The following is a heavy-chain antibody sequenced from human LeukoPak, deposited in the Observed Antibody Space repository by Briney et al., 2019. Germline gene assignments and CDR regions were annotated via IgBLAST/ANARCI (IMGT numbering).Heavy chain of an antibody. CDR1: GFTFSSYS. Sequence: GGSLRLSCAASGFTFSSYSMNWVRQAPGKGLEWVSSISSSSSYIYYADSVKGRFTISRDNAKNSLYPQMNSLRAEDTAVYYCARVGYCSGGSCPKGGFDAFDIWGQGTMVTVSS. CDR2: ISSSSSYI. CDR3: ARVGYCSGGSCPKGGFDAFDI. D-gene: IGHD2-15*01. V-gene: IGHV3-21*01. J-gene: IGHJ3*02.